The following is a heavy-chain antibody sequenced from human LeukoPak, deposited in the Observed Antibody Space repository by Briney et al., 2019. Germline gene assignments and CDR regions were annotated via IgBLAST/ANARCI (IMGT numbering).Heavy chain of an antibody. CDR1: GYTFTGYY. CDR3: ASIEIAVAGTGVDY. J-gene: IGHJ4*02. D-gene: IGHD6-19*01. CDR2: INPNSGGT. V-gene: IGHV1-2*02. Sequence: ASVKVSCKASGYTFTGYYMHWVRQAPGQGLEWMGWINPNSGGTNYAQKFQGRVTMTRDTSISTAYMELSRLRSDDRAVYYCASIEIAVAGTGVDYWGQGTLVTVSS.